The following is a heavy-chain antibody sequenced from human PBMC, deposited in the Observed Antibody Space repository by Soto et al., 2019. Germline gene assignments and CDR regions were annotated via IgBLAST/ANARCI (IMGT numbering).Heavy chain of an antibody. CDR3: ARILWFGESRYFDY. CDR2: INAGNGNT. V-gene: IGHV1-3*01. Sequence: QVQLVQSGAEVKKPGASVKVSCKASGYTFTSYAMHWVRQAPGQRLGWMGWINAGNGNTKYSQKFQGRVTITRDTSASTAYMELSSLRSEDTAVYYCARILWFGESRYFDYWGQGTLVTVSS. J-gene: IGHJ4*02. D-gene: IGHD3-10*01. CDR1: GYTFTSYA.